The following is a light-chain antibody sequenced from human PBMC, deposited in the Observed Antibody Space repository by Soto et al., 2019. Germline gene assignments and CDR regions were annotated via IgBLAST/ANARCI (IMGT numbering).Light chain of an antibody. J-gene: IGKJ4*01. CDR1: QSVSSY. V-gene: IGKV3-11*01. CDR3: QQRSNWPST. Sequence: EIVMTQSPATLSLSPGERATLSCRDSQSVSSYLAWYQQKPGQAPRLLIYDASNRATGIPARFSGSGSGTDFTLTISSLEPEAFAVYYCQQRSNWPSTFGGGTKVEIK. CDR2: DAS.